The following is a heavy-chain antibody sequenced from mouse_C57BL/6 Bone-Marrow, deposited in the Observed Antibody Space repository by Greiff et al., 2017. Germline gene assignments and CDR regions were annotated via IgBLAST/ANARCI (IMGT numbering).Heavy chain of an antibody. D-gene: IGHD1-1*01. CDR1: GFTFSSYA. CDR2: ISDGGSYT. J-gene: IGHJ4*01. V-gene: IGHV5-4*01. CDR3: ARETTVVARGGYYAMDY. Sequence: EVNVVESGGGLVKPGGSLKLSCAASGFTFSSYAMSWVRQTPEKRLEWVATISDGGSYTYYPDNVKGRFTISRDNAKNNLYLQMSHLKSEDTAMXDCARETTVVARGGYYAMDYWGQGTSVTVSS.